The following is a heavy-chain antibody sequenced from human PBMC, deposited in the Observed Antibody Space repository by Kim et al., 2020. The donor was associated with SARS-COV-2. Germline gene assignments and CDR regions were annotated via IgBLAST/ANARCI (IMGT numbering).Heavy chain of an antibody. Sequence: GGSLRLSCAASGFTFSGSAMHWVRQASGKGLEWVGRIRSKANSYATAYAASVKGRFTISRDDSKNTAYLQMNSLKTEDTAVYYCTSGVRNYYDSSGLGYWGQGTLVTVSS. D-gene: IGHD3-22*01. J-gene: IGHJ4*02. CDR2: IRSKANSYAT. CDR3: TSGVRNYYDSSGLGY. CDR1: GFTFSGSA. V-gene: IGHV3-73*01.